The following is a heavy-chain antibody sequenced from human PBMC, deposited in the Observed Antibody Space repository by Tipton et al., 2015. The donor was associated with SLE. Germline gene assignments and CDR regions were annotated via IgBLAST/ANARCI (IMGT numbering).Heavy chain of an antibody. D-gene: IGHD4-23*01. J-gene: IGHJ2*01. CDR2: IYHSGST. CDR3: ARAVAAVVTRAYWYFDL. CDR1: GGSISSSNW. Sequence: TLSLTCAVSGGSISSSNWWSWVRQPPGKGLEWIGEIYHSGSTNYNPSLKSRVTISVDKSKNQFSLKLSSVTAAATAVYYWARAVAAVVTRAYWYFDLWARGTLVTVSS. V-gene: IGHV4-4*02.